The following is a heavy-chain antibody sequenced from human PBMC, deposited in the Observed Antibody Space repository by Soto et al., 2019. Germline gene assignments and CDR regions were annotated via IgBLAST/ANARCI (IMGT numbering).Heavy chain of an antibody. D-gene: IGHD4-17*01. CDR1: GFTFSDYS. CDR3: ARDSGYGDYYSWFDP. CDR2: ISSSSAI. Sequence: PGGSLRLSCAASGFTFSDYSMNWVRQAPGKGLEWVSYISSSSAIYYADSVKGRFTISRDNSKNSLYLQMNSLRAEDTAIYYCARDSGYGDYYSWFDPWGQGSLVTVSS. V-gene: IGHV3-48*01. J-gene: IGHJ5*02.